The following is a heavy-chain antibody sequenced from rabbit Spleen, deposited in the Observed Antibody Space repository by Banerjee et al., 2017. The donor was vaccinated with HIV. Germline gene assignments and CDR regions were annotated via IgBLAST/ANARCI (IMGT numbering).Heavy chain of an antibody. CDR3: ARDVGNLAWKRSNL. Sequence: QEQLVESGGGLVKPGASLTLTCTASGFSFSAVHWIYWVRQAPGKGLEWIGTVYAGSTGTIDYASWAKGRFTISKTSSTTVTLQMTTLTVADTATYFCARDVGNLAWKRSNLWGPGTLVTVS. V-gene: IGHV1S45*01. D-gene: IGHD2-1*01. CDR1: GFSFSAVHW. CDR2: VYAGSTGTI. J-gene: IGHJ4*01.